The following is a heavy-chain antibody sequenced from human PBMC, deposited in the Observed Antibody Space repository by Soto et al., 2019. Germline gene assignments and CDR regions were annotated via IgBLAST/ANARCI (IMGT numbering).Heavy chain of an antibody. J-gene: IGHJ4*02. V-gene: IGHV1-8*01. CDR1: GYTFTSYD. CDR3: ATTISLVRRVITWPIDY. D-gene: IGHD3-10*01. Sequence: ASVKVSCKASGYTFTSYDINWVRQATGQGLEWMGWMNPNSGNTGYAQKLQGRVTMTRDTSTSTVYMEMSSLRSEDTAVYYCATTISLVRRVITWPIDYWGQGTLVTVSS. CDR2: MNPNSGNT.